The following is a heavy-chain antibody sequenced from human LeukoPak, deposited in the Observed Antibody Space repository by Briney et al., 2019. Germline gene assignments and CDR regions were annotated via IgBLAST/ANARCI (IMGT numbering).Heavy chain of an antibody. D-gene: IGHD5-18*01. V-gene: IGHV4-59*08. Sequence: PSETLSLTCTVPGGSISSYYWSWIRQPPGKGLEWIGYIYYSGSTNYNPSLKSRVTISVDTSKNQFSLKLSSVTAADTAVYYCARQQWDTHPCFDYWGQGTLVTVSS. CDR2: IYYSGST. CDR3: ARQQWDTHPCFDY. J-gene: IGHJ4*02. CDR1: GGSISSYY.